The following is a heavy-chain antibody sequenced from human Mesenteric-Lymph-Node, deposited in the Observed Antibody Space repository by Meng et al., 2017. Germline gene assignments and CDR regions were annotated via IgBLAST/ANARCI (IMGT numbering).Heavy chain of an antibody. Sequence: ASVKVSCKASGYTFTSYDINWVRQATGQGLEWMGWMDPNSGNTGYAQKFQGRVTITRNTSISTVYMELSSLRSEDTAVYYCARDRGRMYKKYYFDYWGQGTLVTVSS. CDR3: ARDRGRMYKKYYFDY. V-gene: IGHV1-8*03. CDR1: GYTFTSYD. J-gene: IGHJ4*02. D-gene: IGHD1-1*01. CDR2: MDPNSGNT.